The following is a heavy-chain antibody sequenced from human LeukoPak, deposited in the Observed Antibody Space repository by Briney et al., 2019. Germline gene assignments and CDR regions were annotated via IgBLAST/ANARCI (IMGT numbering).Heavy chain of an antibody. CDR3: ATRSITGTLDY. V-gene: IGHV1-46*01. CDR1: GYTFTSYY. J-gene: IGHJ4*02. D-gene: IGHD1-20*01. Sequence: AASVKVSCKASGYTFTSYYMHWVRQAPGQGLEWMGIINPNSGSTSYAQKFQGRVTMTRDTSTSTVYMELSSLRSEDTAVYYCATRSITGTLDYWGQGTLVTVSS. CDR2: INPNSGST.